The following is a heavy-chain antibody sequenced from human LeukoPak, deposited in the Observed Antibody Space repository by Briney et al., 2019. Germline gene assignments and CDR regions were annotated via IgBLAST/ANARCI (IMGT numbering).Heavy chain of an antibody. CDR1: GGSIIAYY. CDR3: ASHGSSGLDPLT. V-gene: IGHV4-59*08. CDR2: IYYTGST. J-gene: IGHJ1*01. D-gene: IGHD5-12*01. Sequence: PSETLSLTCTVSGGSIIAYYWSWIRRPPGKGLEWIGYIYYTGSTSYNPSLKNRVTISLDASKSQFSLRLTSVTAADTAVYYCASHGSSGLDPLTWGQGPLVTVSS.